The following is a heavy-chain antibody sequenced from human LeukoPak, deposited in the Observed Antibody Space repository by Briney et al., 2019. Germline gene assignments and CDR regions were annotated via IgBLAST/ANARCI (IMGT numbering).Heavy chain of an antibody. J-gene: IGHJ4*02. CDR3: VREAAATLFDY. Sequence: GGSLRLSCAASGFTVSSNYMSWVRQAPGKGLEWVAAISSSSRDIFYADSVKGRFSISRDNTHNSLSLRMNSLGAEDTAVYYCVREAAATLFDYWGQGTLVTVSS. V-gene: IGHV3-21*01. D-gene: IGHD1-26*01. CDR1: GFTVSSNY. CDR2: ISSSSRDI.